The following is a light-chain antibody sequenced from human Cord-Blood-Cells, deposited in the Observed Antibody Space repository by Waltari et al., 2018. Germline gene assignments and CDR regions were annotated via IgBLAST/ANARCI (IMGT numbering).Light chain of an antibody. V-gene: IGKV3-11*01. CDR1: QSVSSY. CDR3: QQSYT. CDR2: DAS. Sequence: EIVLTQSPATLSLSPGERATLYCRASQSVSSYLAWYQQKPGQAPRLLIYDASNRATGIPARFKGSGSGTDFTLTISSLEPEDFAVYYCQQSYTFGQGTKLEIK. J-gene: IGKJ2*01.